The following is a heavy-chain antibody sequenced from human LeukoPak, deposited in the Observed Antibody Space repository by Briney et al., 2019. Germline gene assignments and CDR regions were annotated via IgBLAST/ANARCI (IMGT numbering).Heavy chain of an antibody. CDR1: GGSISSYY. D-gene: IGHD4-17*01. V-gene: IGHV4-59*01. CDR2: IYYSGST. J-gene: IGHJ4*02. CDR3: ARDLYGDYVFDY. Sequence: SETLSLTCTVSGGSISSYYWSWIRQPSGKGLEWIGYIYYSGSTNYNPSLKSRVTISVDTSKNQFSLKLSSVTAADTAVYYCARDLYGDYVFDYWGQGTLVTVSS.